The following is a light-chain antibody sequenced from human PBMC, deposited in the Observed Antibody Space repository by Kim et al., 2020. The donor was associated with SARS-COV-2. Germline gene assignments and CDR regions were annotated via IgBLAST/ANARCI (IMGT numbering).Light chain of an antibody. J-gene: IGKJ4*01. CDR3: QKYNSAPLT. CDR2: AAS. CDR1: QGISNY. Sequence: SSVGDRVPITGRASQGISNYLAWYQQKPGKVPKLLIYAASTLQSGVPSRFSGSGSGTDFTLTTSSLQPEDVATYYCQKYNSAPLTFGGGTKVDIK. V-gene: IGKV1-27*01.